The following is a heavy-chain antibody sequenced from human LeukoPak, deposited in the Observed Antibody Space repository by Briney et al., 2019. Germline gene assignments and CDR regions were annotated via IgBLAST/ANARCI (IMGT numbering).Heavy chain of an antibody. D-gene: IGHD3-3*01. J-gene: IGHJ4*02. CDR2: IIPIFGTA. CDR1: GGTFSSYA. Sequence: ASVKVSCKASGGTFSSYAISWVRQAPGQGLEWMGGIIPIFGTANYAQKFQGRVTITADKSTSTAYMELSSLRSEDTAVYYCALFGVVTAFDYWGQGTLVTVSS. CDR3: ALFGVVTAFDY. V-gene: IGHV1-69*06.